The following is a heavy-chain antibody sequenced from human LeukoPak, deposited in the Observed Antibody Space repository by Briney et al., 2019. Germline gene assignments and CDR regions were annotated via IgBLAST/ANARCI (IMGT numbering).Heavy chain of an antibody. CDR2: IYYSGST. CDR1: GGSIGTYY. V-gene: IGHV4-59*08. Sequence: PSETLSLTCSVSGGSIGTYYWSWIRQPPGKGLEWIGYIYYSGSTNYNPSLKSRVTISVDTSKNQFSLKLSSVTAADTAVYYCARLVRYYYDSSGSYYFDYWGQGTLVTVSS. CDR3: ARLVRYYYDSSGSYYFDY. J-gene: IGHJ4*02. D-gene: IGHD3-22*01.